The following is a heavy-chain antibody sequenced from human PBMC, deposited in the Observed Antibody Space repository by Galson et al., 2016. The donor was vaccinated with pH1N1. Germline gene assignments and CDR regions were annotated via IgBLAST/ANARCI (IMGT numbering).Heavy chain of an antibody. J-gene: IGHJ3*01. CDR2: IYTGGRT. CDR1: GFSVSSNY. Sequence: SLRLSCAASGFSVSSNYMNWVRQAPGRGLEWVSVIYTGGRTDYADSVKGRFTISRDSSKNTLFLQMNSLRVGDTAVYYCARERLSYPDDAFDVWGQGTLVTVSS. V-gene: IGHV3-53*01. CDR3: ARERLSYPDDAFDV. D-gene: IGHD1-26*01.